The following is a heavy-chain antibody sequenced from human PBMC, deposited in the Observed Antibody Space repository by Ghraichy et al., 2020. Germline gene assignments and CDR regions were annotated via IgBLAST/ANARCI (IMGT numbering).Heavy chain of an antibody. V-gene: IGHV4-34*01. D-gene: IGHD2-15*01. CDR1: GGSFSGYY. CDR2: INHSGST. J-gene: IGHJ6*02. Sequence: SETLSLTCAVYGGSFSGYYWSWIRQPPGKGLEWIGEINHSGSTNYNPSLKSRVTISVDTSKNQFSLKLSSVTAADTAVYYCARGLNPWGLLRYYGMDVWGQGTTVTVSS. CDR3: ARGLNPWGLLRYYGMDV.